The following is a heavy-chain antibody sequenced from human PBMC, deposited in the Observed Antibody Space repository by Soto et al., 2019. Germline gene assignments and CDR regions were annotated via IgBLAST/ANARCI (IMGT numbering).Heavy chain of an antibody. D-gene: IGHD6-6*01. J-gene: IGHJ4*02. CDR3: ARVEAARGVE. Sequence: SETLSLTCTVSGGSISSGGYYWSWIRQHPGKGLEWIGYIYYSGSTYYNPSLKSRVTISVDTSKNQFSLKLSSVTAADTAVYYCARVEAARGVEWGQGTLVTVSS. V-gene: IGHV4-31*03. CDR1: GGSISSGGYY. CDR2: IYYSGST.